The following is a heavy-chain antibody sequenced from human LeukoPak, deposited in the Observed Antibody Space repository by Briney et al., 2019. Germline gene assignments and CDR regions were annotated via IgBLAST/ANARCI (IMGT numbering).Heavy chain of an antibody. D-gene: IGHD4-11*01. J-gene: IGHJ6*02. V-gene: IGHV1-46*01. CDR3: AILGSYSNYHYYYGMDV. CDR2: INPSGGST. Sequence: ASVKVSCKASGYTFTSYYMHWVRQAPGQGLEWMGIINPSGGSTSYAQKFQGRVTITADESTSTAYMELSSLRSEDTAVYYCAILGSYSNYHYYYGMDVWGQGTTVTVSS. CDR1: GYTFTSYY.